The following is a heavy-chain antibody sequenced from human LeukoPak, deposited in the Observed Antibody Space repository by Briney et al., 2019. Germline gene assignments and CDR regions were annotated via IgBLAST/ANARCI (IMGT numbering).Heavy chain of an antibody. CDR2: IYYSGST. Sequence: PSETLSLTCTVSGGSISSSSYYWGWIRQPPGKGLEWIGSIYYSGSTYYNPSLKSRVTISVDTSKNQFSLKLSSVTAADTAVYYCALYSSSSFDYWGQGTLVTVSS. D-gene: IGHD6-6*01. CDR1: GGSISSSSYY. J-gene: IGHJ4*02. CDR3: ALYSSSSFDY. V-gene: IGHV4-39*07.